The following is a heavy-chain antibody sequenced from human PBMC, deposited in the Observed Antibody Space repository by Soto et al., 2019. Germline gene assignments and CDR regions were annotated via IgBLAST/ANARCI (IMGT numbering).Heavy chain of an antibody. V-gene: IGHV1-18*01. J-gene: IGHJ4*02. CDR3: ARGPPDYYDNSGTYFLDY. D-gene: IGHD3-22*01. CDR1: GYTFTTYG. CDR2: ISTYNGNT. Sequence: QVQLVQSGAEVKKPGASVKVSCKASGYTFTTYGMSWVRQAPGQGIDWMGWISTYNGNTKYAERLQGRVTMTTDTTTSTAYMELRSLRSDDTAVYYCARGPPDYYDNSGTYFLDYWGQGTMVTVSS.